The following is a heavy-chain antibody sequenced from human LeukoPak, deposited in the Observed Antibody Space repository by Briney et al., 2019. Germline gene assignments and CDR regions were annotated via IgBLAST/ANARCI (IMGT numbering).Heavy chain of an antibody. D-gene: IGHD2-2*01. CDR2: INPNSGGT. CDR3: ARDRGCSSTSCHFNWFDP. J-gene: IGHJ5*02. V-gene: IGHV1-2*02. CDR1: GYTSTGYY. Sequence: ASVKVSCKASGYTSTGYYMHWVRQAPGQGLEWMGWINPNSGGTNYAQKFQGRVTMTRDTSISTAYMELSRLRSDDTAVYYCARDRGCSSTSCHFNWFDPWGQGTLVTVSS.